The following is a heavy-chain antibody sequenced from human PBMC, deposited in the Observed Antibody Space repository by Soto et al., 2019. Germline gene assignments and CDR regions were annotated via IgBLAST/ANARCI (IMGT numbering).Heavy chain of an antibody. CDR1: GFTFSSYA. CDR2: ISGSDDST. J-gene: IGHJ4*02. Sequence: EVQLLESGGGLVQPGESLRLSCAASGFTFSSYAMSWVRQAPGKGLEWVSVISGSDDSTYYADSVKGRLTISRDNSKSTLYLQMNSLRAEDTAVYYCAKRSSSSTFDYWGQGTLVTVSS. V-gene: IGHV3-23*01. D-gene: IGHD6-6*01. CDR3: AKRSSSSTFDY.